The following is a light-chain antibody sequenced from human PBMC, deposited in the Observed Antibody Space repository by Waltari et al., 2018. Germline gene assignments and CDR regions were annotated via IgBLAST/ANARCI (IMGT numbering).Light chain of an antibody. J-gene: IGLJ3*02. CDR2: EVI. CDR3: CSYAGRNIWV. V-gene: IGLV2-23*02. CDR1: SSVVGFYTL. Sequence: QSALTQPASVSGSPGQSTTISCPGASSVVGFYTLVSWYQQHPDKAPKLMVYEVIERPSGVSNRFSGSKSGNTASLTISGRQAEDEADYYCCSYAGRNIWVFGGGTKLTVL.